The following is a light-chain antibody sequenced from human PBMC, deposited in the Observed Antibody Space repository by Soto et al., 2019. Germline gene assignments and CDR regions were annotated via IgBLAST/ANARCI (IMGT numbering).Light chain of an antibody. Sequence: EVVLTQSPATLSVSPGEIATLSFSASRSVSSNLAFYQQRPGQAPRLLIYGASTRATGIPDRFSGSVSGTEFTLTISGLQSEDFAVYYCQQYDYWPRTFGQGTKVDIK. J-gene: IGKJ1*01. CDR3: QQYDYWPRT. CDR2: GAS. CDR1: RSVSSN. V-gene: IGKV3-15*01.